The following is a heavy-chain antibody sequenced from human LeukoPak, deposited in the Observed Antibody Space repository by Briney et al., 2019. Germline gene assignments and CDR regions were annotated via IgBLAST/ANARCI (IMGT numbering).Heavy chain of an antibody. CDR2: LRYDGSNR. CDR3: AKDVDLFGELYFDS. Sequence: PVGSLRLSCVASEFTFTSYGMHWVRPAPGKGLEWVAFLRYDGSNRSYADSVPGRFTISRDNSKNTLYLQINSLRAEDTAVYYCAKDVDLFGELYFDSWGQGTLVRVSS. D-gene: IGHD3-10*02. CDR1: EFTFTSYG. J-gene: IGHJ4*02. V-gene: IGHV3-30*02.